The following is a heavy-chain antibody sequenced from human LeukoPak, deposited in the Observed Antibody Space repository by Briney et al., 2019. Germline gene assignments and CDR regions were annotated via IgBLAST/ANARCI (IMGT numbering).Heavy chain of an antibody. CDR2: INPNSGGT. CDR1: GYTFTGYY. V-gene: IGHV1-2*02. Sequence: ASVKVSCTPSGYTFTGYYMHRVRQAPGQGLEWMGWINPNSGGTNYAQKFQGRVTMTRDTSISTAYMELSRLRSDDTAVYYCARVRSWGGYVRGFDYWGQGTLVTVSS. J-gene: IGHJ4*02. D-gene: IGHD5-12*01. CDR3: ARVRSWGGYVRGFDY.